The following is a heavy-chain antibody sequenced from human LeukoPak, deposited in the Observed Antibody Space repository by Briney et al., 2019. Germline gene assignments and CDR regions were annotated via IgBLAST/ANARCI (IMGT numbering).Heavy chain of an antibody. D-gene: IGHD3-22*01. Sequence: SSETLSLTCTVSGGSISSYSWSWIRQPPGKGLEWIGYIYHSGSTYYNPSLKSRVTISVDRSKNQFSLKLSSVTAADTAVYYCARGVGTMILGSTYYFDYWGQGTLVTVSS. V-gene: IGHV4-30-2*01. CDR1: GGSISSYS. J-gene: IGHJ4*02. CDR3: ARGVGTMILGSTYYFDY. CDR2: IYHSGST.